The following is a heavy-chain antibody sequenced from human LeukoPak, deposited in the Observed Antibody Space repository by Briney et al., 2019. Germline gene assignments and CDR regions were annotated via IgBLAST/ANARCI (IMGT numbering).Heavy chain of an antibody. CDR1: GGTFSSYA. CDR2: IIPILGIA. D-gene: IGHD6-19*01. J-gene: IGHJ6*02. CDR3: ARDRGSSGWTDYYYYGMDV. Sequence: SLTVSCKASGGTFSSYAISWVRQAPGQGLDWIGRIIPILGIANYAQKFQGRVTITADKSTSTAYMELSSLRSEDTAVYYCARDRGSSGWTDYYYYGMDVWGQGTTVTVSS. V-gene: IGHV1-69*04.